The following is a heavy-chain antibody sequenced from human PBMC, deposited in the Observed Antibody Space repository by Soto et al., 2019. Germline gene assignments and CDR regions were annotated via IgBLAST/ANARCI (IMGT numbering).Heavy chain of an antibody. D-gene: IGHD5-18*01. CDR3: ARPGYSYGLNYYYYMDV. CDR2: IYYSGST. V-gene: IGHV4-39*01. Sequence: SETLSLTCTVSGGSISSSSYYWGWIRQPPGKGLEWIGSIYYSGSTYYNPSLKSRVTISVDTSKNQLSLKLSSVTAADTAVYYCARPGYSYGLNYYYYMDVWGKGTTVTVSS. J-gene: IGHJ6*03. CDR1: GGSISSSSYY.